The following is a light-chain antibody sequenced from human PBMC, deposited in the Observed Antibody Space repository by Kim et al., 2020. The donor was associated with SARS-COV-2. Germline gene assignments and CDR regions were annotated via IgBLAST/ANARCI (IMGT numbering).Light chain of an antibody. Sequence: GQSITISCTGTSSDVGGYNDVSWYQQYPGKAPKLMIYDVSKRPSGVSNRFSGSKSGNTASLTISGLQAEDEADYYCSSYRRSTTSLFGGGTQLTVL. CDR1: SSDVGGYND. J-gene: IGLJ2*01. CDR2: DVS. V-gene: IGLV2-14*04. CDR3: SSYRRSTTSL.